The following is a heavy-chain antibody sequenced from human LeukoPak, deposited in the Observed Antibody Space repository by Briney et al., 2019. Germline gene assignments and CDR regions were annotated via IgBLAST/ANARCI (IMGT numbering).Heavy chain of an antibody. J-gene: IGHJ1*01. CDR2: IYSGGST. CDR1: GFTFSSYE. D-gene: IGHD4-17*01. CDR3: ASHDYGDPRSAEYFQH. V-gene: IGHV3-53*01. Sequence: GGSLRLSCAASGFTFSSYEMNWVRQAPGKGLEWVSVIYSGGSTYYADSVKGRFTISRDNSKNTLYLQMNSLRAEDTAVYYCASHDYGDPRSAEYFQHWGQGTLVTVSS.